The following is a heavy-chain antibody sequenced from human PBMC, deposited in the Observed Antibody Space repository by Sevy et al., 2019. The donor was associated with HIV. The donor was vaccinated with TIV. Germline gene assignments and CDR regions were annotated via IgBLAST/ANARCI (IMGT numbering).Heavy chain of an antibody. CDR3: ARDRGCSKSTPHYYYYYGMDV. J-gene: IGHJ6*02. D-gene: IGHD4-4*01. CDR1: GGSISSYY. CDR2: IYYSGST. V-gene: IGHV4-59*01. Sequence: SETLSLTCTVSGGSISSYYWSWIRQPPGKGLEWIGYIYYSGSTNYNPSLKSRVTISVDTSKNQFSLKLSSVTAADTAVYYCARDRGCSKSTPHYYYYYGMDVWGQGTTVTVSS.